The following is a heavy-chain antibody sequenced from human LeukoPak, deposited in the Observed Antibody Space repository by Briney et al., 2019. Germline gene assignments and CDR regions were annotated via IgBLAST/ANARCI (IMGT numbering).Heavy chain of an antibody. Sequence: GTFSSXAISWXRQAPGQGLEWMGGIXPIFGTXNYAQKFQGRVTITADKSTSTAYMELSSLRSEDTAVYYCARGGALGYCSGGSCYSGVEAFDIWGQGTMVTVSS. D-gene: IGHD2-15*01. CDR3: ARGGALGYCSGGSCYSGVEAFDI. J-gene: IGHJ3*02. V-gene: IGHV1-69*06. CDR2: IXPIFGTX. CDR1: GTFSSXA.